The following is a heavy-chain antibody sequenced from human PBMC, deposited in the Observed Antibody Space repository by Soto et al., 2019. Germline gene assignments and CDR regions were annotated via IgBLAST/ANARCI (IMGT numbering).Heavy chain of an antibody. D-gene: IGHD6-19*01. CDR2: IYYSGST. CDR3: ARGYSSGWSYNWFDP. V-gene: IGHV4-59*01. J-gene: IGHJ5*02. Sequence: SETLSLTCTVSGGSISSYYWSWIRQPPGKGLEWIGYIYYSGSTNYNPSLKSRVTISVDTSKNQFSPKLSSVTAADTAVYYCARGYSSGWSYNWFDPWGQGTLGTVSS. CDR1: GGSISSYY.